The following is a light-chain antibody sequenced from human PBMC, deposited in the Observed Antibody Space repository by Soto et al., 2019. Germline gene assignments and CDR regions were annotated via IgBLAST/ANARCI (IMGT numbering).Light chain of an antibody. Sequence: QSALTQPRSVSGSPGQSVTISYSGTSSDVGGYKYVSWYQQHPGKAPELMIYDVNKRPSGVPDRFSGSKSGNTASLTISGLQAEDEADYYCCSYAGSYTYVFGTGTKVTV. CDR1: SSDVGGYKY. CDR3: CSYAGSYTYV. J-gene: IGLJ1*01. CDR2: DVN. V-gene: IGLV2-11*01.